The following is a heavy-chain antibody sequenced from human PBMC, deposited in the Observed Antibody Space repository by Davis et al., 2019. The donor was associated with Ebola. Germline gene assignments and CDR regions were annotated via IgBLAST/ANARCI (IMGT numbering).Heavy chain of an antibody. Sequence: KVSCKGSGYTFNSYWIGWARQMPGKGLEWMGAIYPDDSDIRYSPSFQGQVTISADRSISTAYLQWSSLKASDTAMYYCARSTMATVPFDYWGQGTLVSVSS. V-gene: IGHV5-51*01. CDR3: ARSTMATVPFDY. D-gene: IGHD5-24*01. J-gene: IGHJ4*02. CDR1: GYTFNSYW. CDR2: IYPDDSDI.